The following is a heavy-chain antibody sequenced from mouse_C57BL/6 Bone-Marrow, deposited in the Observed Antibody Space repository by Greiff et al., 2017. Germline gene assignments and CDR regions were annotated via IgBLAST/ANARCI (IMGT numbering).Heavy chain of an antibody. D-gene: IGHD1-1*01. V-gene: IGHV5-4*03. J-gene: IGHJ3*01. CDR2: ISDGGSYT. Sequence: EVKLMESGGGLVKPGGSLKLSCAASGFTFSSYAMSWVRQTPEKRLEWVATISDGGSYTYYPDNVKGRFTISRDNAKNNLYLQMSHLKSEDTAMYYCARGGTTGVARWVWFAYWGQGTLVTVSA. CDR1: GFTFSSYA. CDR3: ARGGTTGVARWVWFAY.